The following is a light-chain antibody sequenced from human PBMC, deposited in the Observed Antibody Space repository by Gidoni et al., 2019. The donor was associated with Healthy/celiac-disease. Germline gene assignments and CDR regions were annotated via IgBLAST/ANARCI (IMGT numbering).Light chain of an antibody. CDR2: EVS. CDR1: SSDVGGYHY. CDR3: SSYTSSSTRV. V-gene: IGLV2-14*01. Sequence: SALTHPASVSGSPGQSITISCTGTSSDVGGYHYVSWYQQHPGKAPKLMIYEVSNRPSGVSNRFSGSKSGNTASLTISGLQAEDEADYYCSSYTSSSTRVFGTGTKVTVL. J-gene: IGLJ1*01.